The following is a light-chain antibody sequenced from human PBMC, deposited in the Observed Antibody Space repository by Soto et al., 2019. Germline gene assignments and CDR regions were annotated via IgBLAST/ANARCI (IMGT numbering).Light chain of an antibody. Sequence: DIQMTQSPSTLSASVGDRVTITCRASQSISSWLAWYQQKPGKAPKLLIYKASSLESGAPSRFSGSGSGTEFTHTISSLQPDDFATYDCQQYNSYSYTFGQGTKLEIK. CDR1: QSISSW. V-gene: IGKV1-5*03. J-gene: IGKJ2*01. CDR2: KAS. CDR3: QQYNSYSYT.